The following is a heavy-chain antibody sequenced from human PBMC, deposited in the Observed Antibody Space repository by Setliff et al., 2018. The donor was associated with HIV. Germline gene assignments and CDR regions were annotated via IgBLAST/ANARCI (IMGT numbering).Heavy chain of an antibody. V-gene: IGHV4-4*07. CDR3: ARSSRVNCSGDCYLFDY. CDR1: GGSISNYY. J-gene: IGHJ4*02. CDR2: IQTSGRT. D-gene: IGHD2-21*02. Sequence: TSETLSLTCTVSGGSISNYYWSWIRQPAGKGLEWIGRIQTSGRTNNNPSLKSRVTMSVDTSKNQFSLILTSVTAADTAVYYCARSSRVNCSGDCYLFDYWGQGTPVTVSS.